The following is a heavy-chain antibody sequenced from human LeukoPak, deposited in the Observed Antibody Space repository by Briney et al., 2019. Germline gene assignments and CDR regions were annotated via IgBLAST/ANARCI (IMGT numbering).Heavy chain of an antibody. CDR2: ISWNSGSI. CDR3: AKADGYNSAELDY. Sequence: QTGGSLRLSCAASGVTFDDYAMHWVRQAPGKGLEWVSGISWNSGSIGYADSVKGRFTISRDNAKNSLYLQMNSLRAEDTALYYCAKADGYNSAELDYWGQGTLVTVSS. CDR1: GVTFDDYA. V-gene: IGHV3-9*01. D-gene: IGHD5-24*01. J-gene: IGHJ4*02.